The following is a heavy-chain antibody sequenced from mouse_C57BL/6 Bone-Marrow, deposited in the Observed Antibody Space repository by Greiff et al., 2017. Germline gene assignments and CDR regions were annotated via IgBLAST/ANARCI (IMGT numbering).Heavy chain of an antibody. D-gene: IGHD1-1*01. CDR1: GYTFTSYW. CDR2: IYPGSGST. V-gene: IGHV1-55*01. CDR3: ARNFYYYGSSYYAMDD. Sequence: VQLQQPGAELVKPGASVKMSCKASGYTFTSYWITWVKQRPGQGLEWIGDIYPGSGSTNYNEKFKSKATLTVDTSSSTAYMQLSSLTSEDSAVYYCARNFYYYGSSYYAMDDWGQGTSVTVSS. J-gene: IGHJ4*01.